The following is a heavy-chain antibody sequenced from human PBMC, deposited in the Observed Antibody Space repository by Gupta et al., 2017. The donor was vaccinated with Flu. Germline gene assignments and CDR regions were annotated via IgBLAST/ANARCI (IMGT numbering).Heavy chain of an antibody. V-gene: IGHV3-7*01. CDR1: GSPLSTYW. J-gene: IGHJ6*02. CDR3: ARWNAAMDV. CDR2: IEQDGREI. Sequence: QLVESGGGLVQPGWSLRFSCPASGSPLSTYWMTWVRQAPGKGLEWVANIEQDGREIYYVDSVKGRFTISRDNAKNALSLQMDRLRVEDTALYYCARWNAAMDVWGQGTTVTV. D-gene: IGHD1-1*01.